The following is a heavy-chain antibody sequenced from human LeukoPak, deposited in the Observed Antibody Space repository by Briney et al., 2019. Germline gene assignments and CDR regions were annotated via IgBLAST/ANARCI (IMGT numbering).Heavy chain of an antibody. J-gene: IGHJ4*02. V-gene: IGHV1-69*04. CDR2: IVPILGFT. CDR3: ARTRAYGGRPDY. CDR1: GGTFNNDA. Sequence: SVKVSCKASGGTFNNDAITWVRQAPGQALEWMGRIVPILGFTNYLQRFEGKVTLTADKSTATAYMELSSLTSEDTAVYYCARTRAYGGRPDYWGQGTLVTVSS. D-gene: IGHD4-23*01.